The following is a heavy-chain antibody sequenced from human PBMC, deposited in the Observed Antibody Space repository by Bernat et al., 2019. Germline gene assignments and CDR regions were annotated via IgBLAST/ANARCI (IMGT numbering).Heavy chain of an antibody. J-gene: IGHJ2*01. D-gene: IGHD6-19*01. CDR3: ARQWLVGYWYFDL. CDR2: IYYSGNT. CDR1: GGSLSTYH. Sequence: QVQLQESGPGLVKPSETLSLTCSVSGGSLSTYHWSWIRQPPGKGLEWIGYIYYSGNTNYNPSLKSRVAMLVDTSKNQFSLKLTSVTAADTAVYYCARQWLVGYWYFDLWGRGTLVTVSS. V-gene: IGHV4-59*01.